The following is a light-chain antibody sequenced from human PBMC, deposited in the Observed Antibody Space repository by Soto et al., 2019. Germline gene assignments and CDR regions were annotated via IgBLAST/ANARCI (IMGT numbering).Light chain of an antibody. CDR3: RQNNKWPPVT. J-gene: IGKJ4*01. CDR2: VAS. V-gene: IGKV3-15*01. Sequence: EVVMTQSPATVSVSPGEGVTLSCRASQTISNDLAWYQQKPGQAPRLLIYVASTSASGVPARFSGGGSGTKFSLNISSLQSEDFAFDYCRQNNKWPPVTFGGGTKVEIK. CDR1: QTISND.